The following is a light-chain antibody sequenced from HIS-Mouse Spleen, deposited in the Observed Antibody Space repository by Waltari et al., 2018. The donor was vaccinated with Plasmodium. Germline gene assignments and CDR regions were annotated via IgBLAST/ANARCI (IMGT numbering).Light chain of an antibody. CDR1: SSDVGGYNY. CDR3: SSYTSSSTLDVV. J-gene: IGLJ2*01. V-gene: IGLV2-14*01. Sequence: QSALTQPASVSGSPGQSLTISCTGTSSDVGGYNYVSWYQQHPGKAPKLMIYEVSNRPSGVSNRFSGSKSGNTASLTISVLQAEDEADYYCSSYTSSSTLDVVFGGGTKLTVL. CDR2: EVS.